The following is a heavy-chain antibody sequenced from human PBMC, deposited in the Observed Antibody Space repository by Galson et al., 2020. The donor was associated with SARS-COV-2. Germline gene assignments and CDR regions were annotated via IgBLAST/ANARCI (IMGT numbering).Heavy chain of an antibody. CDR1: GGTFTDYA. J-gene: IGHJ4*02. V-gene: IGHV1-69*13. CDR3: ANRFSGSSTGDY. Sequence: SVKVSCKASGGTFTDYALNWVRQAPGQGLEWVGGIIPTIASTSYAPKFQGRLTITADESATTAYMELSSLRPDDTAVYYCANRFSGSSTGDYWGQGTLLTVSA. D-gene: IGHD1-26*01. CDR2: IIPTIAST.